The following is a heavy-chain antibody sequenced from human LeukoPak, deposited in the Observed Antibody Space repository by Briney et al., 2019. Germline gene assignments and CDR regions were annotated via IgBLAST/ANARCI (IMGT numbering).Heavy chain of an antibody. CDR2: ISYDGSNK. J-gene: IGHJ4*02. D-gene: IGHD6-13*01. CDR1: GFTFSSYG. V-gene: IGHV3-30*03. CDR3: ASRLGTNS. Sequence: GGSLRLSCAASGFTFSSYGMHWVRQAPGKGLEWVAVISYDGSNKYYADSVKGRFTISRDNSKNTLYLQMNSLRAEDTAVYYCASRLGTNSWGQGTLVTVSS.